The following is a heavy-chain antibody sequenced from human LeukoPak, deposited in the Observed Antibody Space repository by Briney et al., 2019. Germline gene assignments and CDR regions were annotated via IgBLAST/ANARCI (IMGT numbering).Heavy chain of an antibody. J-gene: IGHJ4*02. Sequence: GGSLRLSCALSGFTFSTYWMNWVRQAPGKGPEWVANIKPDGSEKFYVDSVKGRFTVSRDNAKNSLYLQMNSLRAEDTALYYCARGASYWGQGTLVTVSS. V-gene: IGHV3-7*04. CDR3: ARGASY. CDR2: IKPDGSEK. CDR1: GFTFSTYW.